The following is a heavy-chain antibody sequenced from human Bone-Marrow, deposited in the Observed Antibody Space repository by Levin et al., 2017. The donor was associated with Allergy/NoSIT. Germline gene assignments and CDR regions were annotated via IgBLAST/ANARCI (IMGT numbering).Heavy chain of an antibody. D-gene: IGHD3-10*01. V-gene: IGHV2-70*11. CDR1: GFSLSTSGMC. Sequence: SGPTLVKPTQTLTLTCTFSGFSLSTSGMCVHWFRQPPGKALEWLARIDWDDDKYYTTSLKTRLTISSDTSKSQVVLTMTNVDPVDAATYYCARNYYPDYWGQGVLVTVSS. J-gene: IGHJ4*02. CDR3: ARNYYPDY. CDR2: IDWDDDK.